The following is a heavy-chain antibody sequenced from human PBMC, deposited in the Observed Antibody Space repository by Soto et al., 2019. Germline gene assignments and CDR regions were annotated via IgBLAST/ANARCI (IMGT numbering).Heavy chain of an antibody. Sequence: PGGSLRLSCAASGFTFSSYWMSWVRQAPGKGLEWVANIKQDGSEKYYVDSVKGRFTISRDNAKDSLYLQMNSLRAEDTAVYYCGGVEYFEWSDAFDIGGKGKMLTVS. CDR1: GFTFSSYW. CDR2: IKQDGSEK. V-gene: IGHV3-7*01. D-gene: IGHD3-9*01. J-gene: IGHJ3*02. CDR3: GGVEYFEWSDAFDI.